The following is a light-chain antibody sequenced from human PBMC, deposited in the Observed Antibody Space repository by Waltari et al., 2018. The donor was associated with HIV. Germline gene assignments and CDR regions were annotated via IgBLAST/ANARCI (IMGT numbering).Light chain of an antibody. CDR2: EVS. Sequence: QSALTQPASVSGSPGQSITISCTGTSSDVGGYNLVSWYPQHPGKAPKLKIYEVSKRPSGVSNRFSGSKSGNTASLTISGLQAEDEADYYCCAYAGSTTYVIFGGGTKLTVL. CDR3: CAYAGSTTYVI. V-gene: IGLV2-23*02. J-gene: IGLJ2*01. CDR1: SSDVGGYNL.